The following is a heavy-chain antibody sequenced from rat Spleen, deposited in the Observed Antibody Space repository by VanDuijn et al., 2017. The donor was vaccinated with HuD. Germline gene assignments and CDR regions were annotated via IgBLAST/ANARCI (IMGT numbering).Heavy chain of an antibody. CDR1: GFTFNYYW. CDR3: ARHNVTTGDYFDY. Sequence: EVQLVESGGGLVQPGRSLKLSCVTSGFTFNYYWMTWIRQAPGKGLEWVASITNAAGKVYYPDSVKGRFTISRDNAKTTLYLQMDSLRSEDTATYYCARHNVTTGDYFDYWGQGVMVTVSS. D-gene: IGHD1-10*01. J-gene: IGHJ2*01. V-gene: IGHV5-31*01. CDR2: ITNAAGKV.